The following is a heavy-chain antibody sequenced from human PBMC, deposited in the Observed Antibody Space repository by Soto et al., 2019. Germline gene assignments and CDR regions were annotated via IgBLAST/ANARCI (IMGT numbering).Heavy chain of an antibody. J-gene: IGHJ6*02. CDR1: GGTFSSYA. Sequence: QVQLVQSGAEVKKPGSSVEVSCKAVGGTFSSYAISWVRQAPGQGLEWMGGITPIFGTPNYAQKFQGRITVSADRSTSTVYMELSSLRSEDTAIYYGARVIRITVANGINDYGLDVWAQGTTVTVSS. CDR3: ARVIRITVANGINDYGLDV. V-gene: IGHV1-69*06. D-gene: IGHD1-20*01. CDR2: ITPIFGTP.